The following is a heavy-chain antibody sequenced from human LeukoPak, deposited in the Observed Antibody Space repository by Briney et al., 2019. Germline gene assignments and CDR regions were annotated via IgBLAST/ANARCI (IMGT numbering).Heavy chain of an antibody. CDR3: AKDSQWFGELLPYFDY. V-gene: IGHV3-30*18. CDR2: ISYDGSNK. J-gene: IGHJ4*02. D-gene: IGHD3-10*01. CDR1: GFTFSSYG. Sequence: GGSLRLSCAASGFTFSSYGMHWVRQAPGKGLEWVAVISYDGSNKYYADSVKGRFTISRDNSKNTLYLQMNSLRAEDTAVYYCAKDSQWFGELLPYFDYWGQGTLVTVSS.